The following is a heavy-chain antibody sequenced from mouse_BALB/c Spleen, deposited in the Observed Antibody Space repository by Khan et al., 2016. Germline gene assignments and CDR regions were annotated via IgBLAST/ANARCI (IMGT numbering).Heavy chain of an antibody. CDR1: GYTFSNYW. Sequence: QMQLQQSGAELMKPGASVKISCKATGYTFSNYWIEWVKQRPGHGLEWIGDILPGSGYSNSNENFKGKATFTADASSNTAYMQLISLTSEDSAVYFCERAWYSMDYWGQGTSVTVSS. J-gene: IGHJ4*01. CDR3: ERAWYSMDY. V-gene: IGHV1-9*01. CDR2: ILPGSGYS.